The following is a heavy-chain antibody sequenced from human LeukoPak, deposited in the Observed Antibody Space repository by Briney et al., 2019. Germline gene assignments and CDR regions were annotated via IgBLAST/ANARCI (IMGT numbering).Heavy chain of an antibody. V-gene: IGHV4-61*05. CDR2: IYYSGST. J-gene: IGHJ5*02. CDR1: GGSISSSSYY. CDR3: ARVLAAAASVRFDP. D-gene: IGHD6-13*01. Sequence: SETLSLTCTVSGGSISSSSYYWGWIRQPPGKGLEWIGYIYYSGSTNYNPSLKSRVTISVDTSKNQFSLKLSSVTAADTAVYYCARVLAAAASVRFDPWGQGTLVTVSS.